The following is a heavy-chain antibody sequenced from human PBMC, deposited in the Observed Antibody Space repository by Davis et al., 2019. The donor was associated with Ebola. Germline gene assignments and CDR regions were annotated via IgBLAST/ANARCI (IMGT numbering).Heavy chain of an antibody. CDR2: ISYDGSNK. J-gene: IGHJ4*02. CDR1: GFTFSSYA. Sequence: GGSLRLSCAASGFTFSSYAMHWVRQAPGKGLEWVAVISYDGSNKYYADSVKGRFTISRDNSKNTLHLQMNSLRTEDTALYYCVREIYDYVWLAYFHYWGQGTLVTVSS. CDR3: VREIYDYVWLAYFHY. V-gene: IGHV3-30*04. D-gene: IGHD3-16*01.